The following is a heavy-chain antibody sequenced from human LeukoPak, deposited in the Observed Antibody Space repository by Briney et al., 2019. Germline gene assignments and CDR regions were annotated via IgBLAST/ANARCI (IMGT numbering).Heavy chain of an antibody. D-gene: IGHD4-17*01. CDR3: AKDLTTVTSQGDY. CDR1: GFTVSRNY. V-gene: IGHV3-53*05. J-gene: IGHJ4*02. Sequence: GGSLRLSCAASGFTVSRNYMSWVRQAPGKGLEWVSVIYGGGRTYYADSVKGRFIISRDNSKNTLYLQMNSLRAEDTAVYYCAKDLTTVTSQGDYWGQGTLVTVSS. CDR2: IYGGGRT.